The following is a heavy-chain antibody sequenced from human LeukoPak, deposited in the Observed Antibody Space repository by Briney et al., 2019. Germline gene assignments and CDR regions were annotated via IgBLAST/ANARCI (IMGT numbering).Heavy chain of an antibody. CDR2: IIPIFGTA. Sequence: ASVKVSCKASGGTFSSYAISWVRQAPGQRLEWMGRIIPIFGTANYAQKFQGRVTITTDESTSTAYLELRSLRSEDHAANDGSRAGPFHNGDYADYFDYWGQGTLVTVSS. CDR3: SRAGPFHNGDYADYFDY. J-gene: IGHJ4*02. D-gene: IGHD4-17*01. CDR1: GGTFSSYA. V-gene: IGHV1-69*05.